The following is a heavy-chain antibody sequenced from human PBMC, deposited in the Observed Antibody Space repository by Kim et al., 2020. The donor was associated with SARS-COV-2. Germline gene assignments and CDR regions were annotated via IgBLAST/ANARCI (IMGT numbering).Heavy chain of an antibody. J-gene: IGHJ4*02. CDR3: ARSNIAVSGSFDY. Sequence: SQTLSLTCAISGDSVSSNSDTWNWIRQSPSRGLEWLGRTYYRSKWFCDYAVSVKSRITINADTSKNLFSLQLSSVTPEDTAVYYCARSNIAVSGSFDYWGLGTLVTVSS. CDR1: GDSVSSNSDT. D-gene: IGHD6-19*01. V-gene: IGHV6-1*01. CDR2: TYYRSKWFC.